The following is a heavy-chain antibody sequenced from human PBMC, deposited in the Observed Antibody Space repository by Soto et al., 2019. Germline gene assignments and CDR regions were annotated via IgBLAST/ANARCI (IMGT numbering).Heavy chain of an antibody. J-gene: IGHJ4*02. CDR1: GFTFTRYS. CDR3: ARESEDLTSNFDY. Sequence: GGSLRLSCAASGFTFTRYSMNWVRQAPGKGLEWVSSISSTTNYIYYADSMKGRFTVSRDNAKNSVYLEMNSLSAEDTALYYCARESEDLTSNFDYRGQGTLVTVSS. V-gene: IGHV3-21*01. CDR2: ISSTTNYI.